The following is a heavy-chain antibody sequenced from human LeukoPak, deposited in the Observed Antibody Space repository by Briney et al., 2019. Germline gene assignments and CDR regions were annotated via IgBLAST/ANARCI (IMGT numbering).Heavy chain of an antibody. Sequence: ASVKVSCKTSGYTFTNYGVNWVRQAPGQGLECMGWISGHNGNTDYPERLQGRVTVTTDTSTNTVYMELRSLRSDDTAVYYCARYDFWSGLFDYWGQGTLVTVSS. V-gene: IGHV1-18*01. CDR3: ARYDFWSGLFDY. D-gene: IGHD3-3*01. CDR2: ISGHNGNT. CDR1: GYTFTNYG. J-gene: IGHJ4*02.